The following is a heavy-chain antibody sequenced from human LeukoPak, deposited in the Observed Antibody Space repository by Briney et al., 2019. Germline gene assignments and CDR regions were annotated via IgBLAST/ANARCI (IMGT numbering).Heavy chain of an antibody. V-gene: IGHV3-7*05. D-gene: IGHD3-10*01. CDR1: GFTFSNAW. CDR3: ARDGMGGIKAFDM. CDR2: INHDGSQK. J-gene: IGHJ3*02. Sequence: GGSLRLSCAASGFTFSNAWMSWARQAPGKGLEWVANINHDGSQKYYVDSAKGRFTISRDNAKNSVYLQKNSLTAEDTAVYYCARDGMGGIKAFDMWGQGTMVTVSS.